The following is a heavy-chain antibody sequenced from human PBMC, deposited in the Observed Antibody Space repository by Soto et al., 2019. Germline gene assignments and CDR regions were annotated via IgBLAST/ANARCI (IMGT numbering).Heavy chain of an antibody. J-gene: IGHJ6*02. V-gene: IGHV3-48*03. CDR3: ARDYLMGMDV. CDR1: GFTFSSYE. D-gene: IGHD2-8*01. CDR2: ISSSGSTI. Sequence: GGSLRLSCAASGFTFSSYEMNWVRQAPGKGLEWVSYISSSGSTIYYADSVKGRFTISRDNAKNSLYLQMNSLRAEDTAVYYCARDYLMGMDVWGQGTTVTVSS.